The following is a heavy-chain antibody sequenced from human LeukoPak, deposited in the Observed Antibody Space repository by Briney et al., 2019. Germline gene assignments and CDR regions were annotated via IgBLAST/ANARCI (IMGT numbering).Heavy chain of an antibody. V-gene: IGHV1-18*01. Sequence: ASVKVSCKASGYTFTSYGISWARQAPGQGLEWMGWISAYNGNTNYAQKLQGRVTMTTDTSTSTAYMELRSLRSDDTAVYYCARDQRITIFGVVIPQTNTPDYWGQGTLVTVSS. CDR1: GYTFTSYG. D-gene: IGHD3-3*01. CDR2: ISAYNGNT. CDR3: ARDQRITIFGVVIPQTNTPDY. J-gene: IGHJ4*02.